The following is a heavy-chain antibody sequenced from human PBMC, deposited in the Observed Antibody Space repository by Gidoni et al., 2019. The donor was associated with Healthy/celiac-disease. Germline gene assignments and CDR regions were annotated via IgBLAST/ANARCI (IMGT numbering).Heavy chain of an antibody. J-gene: IGHJ5*02. Sequence: QVQLQQWGAGLLTPAETLSPTCAVYGGSFSGYYWSWIRQPAGKGLEWIGEINHSGSTNYNPYLKSRVTISVDTSKNQFSLKLSSVTAADTAVYYCASTRRALVPAAISVGRRFDPWGQGTLVTVSS. CDR3: ASTRRALVPAAISVGRRFDP. CDR2: INHSGST. CDR1: GGSFSGYY. D-gene: IGHD2-2*02. V-gene: IGHV4-34*01.